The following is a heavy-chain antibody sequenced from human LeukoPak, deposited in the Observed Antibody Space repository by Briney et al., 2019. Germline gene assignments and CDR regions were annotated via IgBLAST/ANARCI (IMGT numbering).Heavy chain of an antibody. J-gene: IGHJ3*02. CDR3: ATVKYRDGSAYYPDIGSGAFDI. Sequence: ASVKVSCKASGYSFTGYHMHWVRQAPGQGLEWMGIINPSGGSTTYAEKFQGRVTMTRDTSTSTVYMELSSLRSEDTALYYCATVKYRDGSAYYPDIGSGAFDIWGQGTMVTVSS. D-gene: IGHD3-22*01. CDR1: GYSFTGYH. V-gene: IGHV1-46*01. CDR2: INPSGGST.